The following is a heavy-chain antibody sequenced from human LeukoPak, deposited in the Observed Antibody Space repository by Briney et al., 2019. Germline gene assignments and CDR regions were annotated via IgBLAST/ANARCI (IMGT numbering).Heavy chain of an antibody. V-gene: IGHV3-33*01. CDR1: GFIFSSYG. CDR3: ARDPKEPGIAAAGDDY. CDR2: IWYDGSNK. J-gene: IGHJ4*02. Sequence: SGRSLRLSCAASGFIFSSYGMHWVRQAPGKGLEWVAVIWYDGSNKYYADSVKGRFTISRDNSKNTLYLQMNSLRAEDTAVYYCARDPKEPGIAAAGDDYWGQGTLVTVSS. D-gene: IGHD6-13*01.